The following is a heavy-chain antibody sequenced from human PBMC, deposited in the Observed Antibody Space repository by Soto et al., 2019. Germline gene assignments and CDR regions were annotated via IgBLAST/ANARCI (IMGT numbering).Heavy chain of an antibody. D-gene: IGHD6-6*01. Sequence: PSEILSLTCTVSGGSISSGGYYWSWIRQHPGKGLEWIRYIYYSGSTYYNPSLKSRVTISVDTSKNQFSLKLSSVTAADTAVYYCARGTRGLPLPEYSSSPLPQRPWYAFDIWGQGTMVTVSS. CDR3: ARGTRGLPLPEYSSSPLPQRPWYAFDI. V-gene: IGHV4-31*03. J-gene: IGHJ3*02. CDR2: IYYSGST. CDR1: GGSISSGGYY.